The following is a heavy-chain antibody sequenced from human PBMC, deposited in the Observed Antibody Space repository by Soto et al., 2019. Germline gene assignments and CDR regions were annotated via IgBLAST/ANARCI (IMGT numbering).Heavy chain of an antibody. CDR2: IYYSGST. D-gene: IGHD3-22*01. Sequence: QVQLQESGPGLVKPSQTLSLTCTVSGGSISSGGYYWSWIRQHPGKGLEWIGYIYYSGSTHYNPSLKSRVTISVDTSKNQFSLKLSSVTAADTAVYYCARQGVDSSAYYYDYWGQGTLVTVSS. V-gene: IGHV4-31*03. CDR1: GGSISSGGYY. CDR3: ARQGVDSSAYYYDY. J-gene: IGHJ4*02.